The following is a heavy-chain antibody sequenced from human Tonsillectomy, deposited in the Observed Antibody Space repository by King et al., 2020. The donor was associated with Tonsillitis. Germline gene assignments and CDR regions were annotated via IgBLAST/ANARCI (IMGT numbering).Heavy chain of an antibody. CDR1: GGSISSYY. Sequence: VQLQESGPGLVTPSETLSLTCTVSGGSISSYYWSWIRQPPGKGLEWIGYINYSGTTNYNPSLKSRVTISVDTSKNQFSLKLSSVTAADLAVYYCARVTLKQQLALYYFDYWGQGTLVTVSS. J-gene: IGHJ4*02. CDR2: INYSGTT. V-gene: IGHV4-59*01. D-gene: IGHD6-13*01. CDR3: ARVTLKQQLALYYFDY.